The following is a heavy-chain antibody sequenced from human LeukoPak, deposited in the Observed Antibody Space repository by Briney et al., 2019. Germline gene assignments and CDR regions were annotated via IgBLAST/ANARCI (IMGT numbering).Heavy chain of an antibody. J-gene: IGHJ3*02. CDR2: IYTSGST. CDR3: ARGPPEMSSGWFDDAFDI. CDR1: GGSISSGTYY. D-gene: IGHD6-19*01. V-gene: IGHV4-61*02. Sequence: PSETLSLTCTVSGGSISSGTYYWSWIRQPAGKGLEWIGRIYTSGSTNYNPSLKSRVTISVDTSKNQFSLKLSSVTAADTAVYYCARGPPEMSSGWFDDAFDIWGQGTMVTVSS.